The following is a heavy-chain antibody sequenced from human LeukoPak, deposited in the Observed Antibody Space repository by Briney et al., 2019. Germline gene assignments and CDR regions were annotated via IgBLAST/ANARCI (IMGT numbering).Heavy chain of an antibody. CDR2: ISGSGGST. Sequence: GGSLRLSCAASGFTFSSYSMSWVRQPPGKGLEWVSAISGSGGSTYYAASVKGRCTISRDNSKNTLYLQMNSLRAEDTAVYYGAGNYGGKPDYWGQGTLVTVP. D-gene: IGHD4-23*01. CDR1: GFTFSSYS. CDR3: AGNYGGKPDY. V-gene: IGHV3-23*01. J-gene: IGHJ4*02.